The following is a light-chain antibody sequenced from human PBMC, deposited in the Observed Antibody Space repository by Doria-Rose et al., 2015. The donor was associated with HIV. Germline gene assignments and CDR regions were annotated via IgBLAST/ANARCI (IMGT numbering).Light chain of an antibody. CDR2: DGS. CDR3: HQYGTSWT. J-gene: IGKJ1*01. V-gene: IGKV3-20*01. CDR1: QSFSSTY. Sequence: TQSPGTLSLSPGERATLSCRASQSFSSTYLAWYQQKPGQAPSLLIYDGSTRATGIPDRFSAGGSGTDFTLTINRLEPEDFALYYCHQYGTSWTSGQGTKVEI.